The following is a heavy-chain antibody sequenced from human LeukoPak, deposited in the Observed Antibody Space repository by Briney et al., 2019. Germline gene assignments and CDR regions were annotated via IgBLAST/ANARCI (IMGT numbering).Heavy chain of an antibody. D-gene: IGHD1-26*01. CDR2: INHSGST. V-gene: IGHV4-34*01. CDR3: ASGSYRDAFDI. Sequence: SETLSLTCAVYGGSFSGYYWSWIRQPPGKGLEWIGEINHSGSTNYNPSLKSQVTISVDTSKNQFSLKLSSVTAADTAVYYCASGSYRDAFDIWGQGTMVTVSS. CDR1: GGSFSGYY. J-gene: IGHJ3*02.